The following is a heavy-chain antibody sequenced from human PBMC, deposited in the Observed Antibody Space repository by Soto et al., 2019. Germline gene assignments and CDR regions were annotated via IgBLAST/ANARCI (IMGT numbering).Heavy chain of an antibody. CDR1: GFTFSSYE. CDR2: ISSSGSTI. V-gene: IGHV3-48*03. J-gene: IGHJ6*02. D-gene: IGHD6-13*01. CDR3: ARDQEAGSFFPYYYGMDV. Sequence: GGSLRLSCATSGFTFSSYEMNWVRQAPGKGLEWVSYISSSGSTIYYADSVKGRFTISRDNAKNSLYLQMDSLRAEDTAVDYCARDQEAGSFFPYYYGMDVWGQGTTVTVSS.